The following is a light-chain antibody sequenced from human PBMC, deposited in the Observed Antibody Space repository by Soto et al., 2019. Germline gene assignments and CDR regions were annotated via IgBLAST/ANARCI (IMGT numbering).Light chain of an antibody. Sequence: DIVMTQSPDSLAVSLGERATINCKSSQSVLYSSNNKNYLAWYQQKPGQPPKLLIYWASSRESGVPDRFSGSGSGTDFTLTISSLQAEDVAVYYWHQHYSTPPTFGQGTKLEIK. CDR1: QSVLYSSNNKNY. CDR2: WAS. V-gene: IGKV4-1*01. CDR3: HQHYSTPPT. J-gene: IGKJ2*01.